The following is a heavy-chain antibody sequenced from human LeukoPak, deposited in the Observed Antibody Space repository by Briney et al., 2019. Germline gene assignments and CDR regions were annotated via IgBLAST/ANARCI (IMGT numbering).Heavy chain of an antibody. CDR1: GGTFSSYA. CDR3: GKIAARHDAFDI. CDR2: IIPIFGTA. J-gene: IGHJ3*02. V-gene: IGHV1-69*05. D-gene: IGHD6-6*01. Sequence: ASVKVSCKASGGTFSSYAISWVRQAPGQGLEWMGGIIPIFGTANYAQKFQGRVTITTDESTSTAYMELSSLRSEDTAVYYCGKIAARHDAFDIWGQGTMVTVSS.